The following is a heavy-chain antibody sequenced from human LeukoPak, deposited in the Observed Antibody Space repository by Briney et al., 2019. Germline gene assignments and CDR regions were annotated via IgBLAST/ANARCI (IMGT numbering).Heavy chain of an antibody. CDR3: ARVDYDSSGYFDY. D-gene: IGHD3-22*01. J-gene: IGHJ4*02. CDR2: IYYSGST. Sequence: PSETLSLTCTVSGGSFSSYYWSWIRQPPGKGLVWIGYIYYSGSTNYNPSLKSRVTMSIDTSKNQFSLKVTSVTAADTAVYYCARVDYDSSGYFDYWGQETPVTVSS. CDR1: GGSFSSYY. V-gene: IGHV4-59*01.